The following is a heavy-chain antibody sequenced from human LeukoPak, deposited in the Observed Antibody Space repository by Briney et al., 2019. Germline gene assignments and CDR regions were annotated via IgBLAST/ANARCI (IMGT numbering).Heavy chain of an antibody. D-gene: IGHD4-17*01. CDR1: GGSTRTGGYY. CDR3: ARLDGDYTFGAFDI. V-gene: IGHV4-31*03. CDR2: IYHTGTT. J-gene: IGHJ3*02. Sequence: SQTLSLTCTVSGGSTRTGGYYWSWLRQHPGKGLEWIGNIYHTGTTYYNPSLKSRVTISVDTSKNQFSLRLSSVTAADTAVYYCARLDGDYTFGAFDIWGQGTVVTVSS.